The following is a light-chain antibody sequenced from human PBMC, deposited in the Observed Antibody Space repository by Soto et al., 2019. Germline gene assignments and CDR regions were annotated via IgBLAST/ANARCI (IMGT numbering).Light chain of an antibody. V-gene: IGLV4-69*01. CDR3: QTGGTGIP. CDR1: SGHSRYT. CDR2: VNSDGSH. Sequence: QLVLTQSPSAAASLGASVKLTCTLSSGHSRYTIAWHQQQPEKGPRYLMTVNSDGSHTTGDGIPGRFSGSSSGAERYLTISDLQSEDEADYYCQTGGTGIPFGGGTKVTVL. J-gene: IGLJ3*02.